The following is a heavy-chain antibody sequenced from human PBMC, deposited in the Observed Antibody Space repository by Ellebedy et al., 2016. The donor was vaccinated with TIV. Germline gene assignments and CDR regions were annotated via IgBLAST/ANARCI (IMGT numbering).Heavy chain of an antibody. V-gene: IGHV4-39*01. CDR1: GGSISSSVYY. CDR2: IYYNGRT. J-gene: IGHJ4*02. CDR3: ASHRGFYSGWSLDY. D-gene: IGHD5-12*01. Sequence: MPSETLSLTCTVSGGSISSSVYYWGWVRQPPGKGLEWIGSIYYNGRTHYHPSLKSQVTLSLDTAKNQFSLRLDSVTAADTAVYYCASHRGFYSGWSLDYWGQGTLTTVPS.